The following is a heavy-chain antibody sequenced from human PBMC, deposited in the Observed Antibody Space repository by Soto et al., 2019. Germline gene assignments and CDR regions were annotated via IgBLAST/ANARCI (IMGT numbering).Heavy chain of an antibody. CDR1: GGSISSGDYY. Sequence: QVQLQESGPGLVKPSQTLSLTCTVSGGSISSGDYYWSWIRQPPGKVLEWIGYIYDSGSTYYNPSLKSRGNISLAAYKSQFSLRLSSVTAADTAVYYCARVGSSIAVRPLDYWGQGTLVTVSS. CDR2: IYDSGST. CDR3: ARVGSSIAVRPLDY. D-gene: IGHD6-6*01. J-gene: IGHJ4*02. V-gene: IGHV4-30-4*01.